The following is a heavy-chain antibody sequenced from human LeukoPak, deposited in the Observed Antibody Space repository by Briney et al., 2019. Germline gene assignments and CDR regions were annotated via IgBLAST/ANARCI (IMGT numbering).Heavy chain of an antibody. CDR3: ARGGVYYYDSSGYYCDY. D-gene: IGHD3-22*01. Sequence: GGSLRLSCAASGFTFSSYRMNLVRQAPGKGLEWVSSISSSSSYIYYADSVKGRFTISRDNAKNSLYLQMNSLRAEDTAVYYCARGGVYYYDSSGYYCDYWGQGTLVTVSS. CDR2: ISSSSSYI. V-gene: IGHV3-21*01. CDR1: GFTFSSYR. J-gene: IGHJ4*02.